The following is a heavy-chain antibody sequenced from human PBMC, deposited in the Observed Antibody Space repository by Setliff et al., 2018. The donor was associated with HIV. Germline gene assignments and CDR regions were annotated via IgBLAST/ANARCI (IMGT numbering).Heavy chain of an antibody. CDR2: IIPIVGRV. CDR3: ARATTRSYNSV. V-gene: IGHV1-69*10. J-gene: IGHJ4*02. CDR1: GGAISSYT. D-gene: IGHD6-19*01. Sequence: SVKVSCKASGGAISSYTVSWVRQAPGQGLGWMGGIIPIVGRVNYAQKFEARLTITADTSTNTAYMELSNLGSEDTAIYYCARATTRSYNSVWGQGTLVTVSS.